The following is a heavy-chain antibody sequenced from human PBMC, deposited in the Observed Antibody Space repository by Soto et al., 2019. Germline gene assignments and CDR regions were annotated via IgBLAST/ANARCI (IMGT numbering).Heavy chain of an antibody. CDR3: ARPYYYDSSGYYPFDY. CDR2: ISYDGSNK. V-gene: IGHV3-30-3*01. D-gene: IGHD3-22*01. J-gene: IGHJ4*02. CDR1: GFTFSSYA. Sequence: TGGSLRLSCAASGFTFSSYAMHWVRQAPGKGLEWVAVISYDGSNKYYADSVKGRFTISRDNSKNTLYLQMNSLRAEDTAVYYCARPYYYDSSGYYPFDYWGQGTLVTVSS.